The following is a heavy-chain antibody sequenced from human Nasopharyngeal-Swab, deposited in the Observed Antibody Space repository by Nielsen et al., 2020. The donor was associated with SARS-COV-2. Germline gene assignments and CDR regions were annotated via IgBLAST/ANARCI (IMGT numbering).Heavy chain of an antibody. V-gene: IGHV4-31*02. CDR2: IYYSGST. D-gene: IGHD3-22*01. Sequence: RQAPGKGLEWIGYIYYSGSTYYNPSLKSRVTISVDTSKDQFSLKLSSVTAADTAVYYCARATMIVVVIGAFDIWGQGTMVTVSS. CDR3: ARATMIVVVIGAFDI. J-gene: IGHJ3*02.